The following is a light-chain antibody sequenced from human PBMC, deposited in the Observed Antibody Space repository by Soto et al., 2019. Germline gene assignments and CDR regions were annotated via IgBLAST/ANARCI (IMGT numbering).Light chain of an antibody. CDR1: QSVSSSY. V-gene: IGKV3-20*01. J-gene: IGKJ1*01. Sequence: EIVLTQSPGTLSLSPGERATLSCRASQSVSSSYLAWYQQKPGQAPRPLIYGASSRAIGIPDRFSGSGSGTDFTLTIXRXXXXXXXXYYCQQYGSSPWTFGQGTKVEIK. CDR2: GAS. CDR3: QQYGSSPWT.